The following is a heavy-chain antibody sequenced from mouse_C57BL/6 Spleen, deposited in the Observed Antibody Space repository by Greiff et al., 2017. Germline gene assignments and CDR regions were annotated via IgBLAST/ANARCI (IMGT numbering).Heavy chain of an antibody. V-gene: IGHV1-55*01. D-gene: IGHD2-5*01. Sequence: QVQLKQPGAELVKPGASVKMSCKASGYTFTSYWITWVKQRPGQGLEWIGDIYPGSGSTNYNEKFKSKATLTVDTSSSTAYMQLSSLTSEDSAVYYCARSGYSNGGAMDYWGQGTSVTVSS. CDR2: IYPGSGST. CDR3: ARSGYSNGGAMDY. CDR1: GYTFTSYW. J-gene: IGHJ4*01.